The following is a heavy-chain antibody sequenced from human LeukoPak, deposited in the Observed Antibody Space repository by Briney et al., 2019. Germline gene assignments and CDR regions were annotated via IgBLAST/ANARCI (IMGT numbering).Heavy chain of an antibody. J-gene: IGHJ4*02. CDR2: IYYSGTT. CDR3: ATYMTTDQYLDF. CDR1: GGSISSGDYY. D-gene: IGHD4-11*01. V-gene: IGHV4-30-4*08. Sequence: SETLSLTCTVSGGSISSGDYYWSWIRQPPGKGLEWIGFIYYSGTTYYNPSLKSRLTISVDTSKNQFSLKLSSVTAADTAVYYCATYMTTDQYLDFWGQGTLVTVSS.